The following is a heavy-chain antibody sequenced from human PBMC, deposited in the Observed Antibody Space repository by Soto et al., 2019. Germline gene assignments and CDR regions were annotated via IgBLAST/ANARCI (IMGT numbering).Heavy chain of an antibody. CDR1: GYTFSNHG. V-gene: IGHV3-30*02. CDR2: IGHEGTNI. J-gene: IGHJ4*02. D-gene: IGHD3-9*01. CDR3: ARDFDYKADY. Sequence: PGESLKISCAASGYTFSNHGIHWVRQSPGKGLQWVAFIGHEGTNIQYEDSVKGRLTISKDDAKDTVFLQMNSLSAEDTAVYYCARDFDYKADYWGQGTLVTVSS.